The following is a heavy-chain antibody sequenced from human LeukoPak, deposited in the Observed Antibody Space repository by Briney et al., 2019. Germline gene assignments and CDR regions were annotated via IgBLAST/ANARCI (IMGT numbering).Heavy chain of an antibody. CDR2: IYQSGST. J-gene: IGHJ4*02. Sequence: SETLSLTCTVSGYSISSGYNWVWVRQPPGRGLEWIGSIYQSGSTYYNPSLKSRVTISVDTSKNQFSLKLISVTAAGTAVYYCGRDDSMAIDYWGQGTLVTASS. D-gene: IGHD2/OR15-2a*01. V-gene: IGHV4-38-2*02. CDR3: GRDDSMAIDY. CDR1: GYSISSGYN.